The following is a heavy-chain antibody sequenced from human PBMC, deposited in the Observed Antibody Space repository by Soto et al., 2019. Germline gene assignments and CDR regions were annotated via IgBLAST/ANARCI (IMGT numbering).Heavy chain of an antibody. CDR1: GFTFSSYS. CDR3: ARDLRIVVVPAATNYGMDV. V-gene: IGHV3-21*01. CDR2: ISSSSSYI. J-gene: IGHJ6*02. Sequence: PGESLKISCAASGFTFSSYSMNWVRQAPGKGLEWVSSISSSSSYIYYADSVKGRFTISRDNAKNSLYLQMNSLRAEDTAVYYCARDLRIVVVPAATNYGMDVWGQGTTVTVSS. D-gene: IGHD2-2*01.